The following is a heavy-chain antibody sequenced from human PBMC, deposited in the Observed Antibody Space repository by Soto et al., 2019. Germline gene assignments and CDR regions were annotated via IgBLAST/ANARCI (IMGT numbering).Heavy chain of an antibody. Sequence: EVQLVESGGGLVKPGGSLRLSCAASGFTFSGYSMIWVRQAPGKGLEWVSSISSGDIYINYADSVKGRFTISRDNAKNSLYLQMNSLRVEDTAVYYCATAAAGTMGLVANWVQGTMVTVSS. CDR2: ISSGDIYI. D-gene: IGHD6-13*01. J-gene: IGHJ4*02. CDR1: GFTFSGYS. V-gene: IGHV3-21*01. CDR3: ATAAAGTMGLVAN.